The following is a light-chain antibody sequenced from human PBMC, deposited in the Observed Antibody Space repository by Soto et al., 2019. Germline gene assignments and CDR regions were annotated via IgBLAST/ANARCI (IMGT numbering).Light chain of an antibody. CDR1: SSNIGNNY. CDR3: GTGDSSLSVRYV. V-gene: IGLV1-51*02. J-gene: IGLJ1*01. CDR2: ENN. Sequence: QSVLTQPPSVSAAPGQKVTISCSGSSSNIGNNYVSWYQQLPGTAPKLLIYENNKRPSGIPDRFSGSKSGTSATLGITGLQTGDEADYYCGTGDSSLSVRYVFGTGTKVTVL.